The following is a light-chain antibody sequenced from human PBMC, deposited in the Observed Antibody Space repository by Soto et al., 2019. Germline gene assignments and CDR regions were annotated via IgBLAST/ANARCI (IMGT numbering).Light chain of an antibody. CDR2: DVT. J-gene: IGLJ3*02. V-gene: IGLV2-11*01. CDR3: CSYAGRYTLWV. Sequence: QSALTQPRSMSGSPGQSVTISCTGTNSDIGGYNYVSWYQQHPGKAPKVMIYDVTRRPSGVPDRFSGSKSGNTASLTISGLQAEDEADYYCCSYAGRYTLWVFGGGTKVTVL. CDR1: NSDIGGYNY.